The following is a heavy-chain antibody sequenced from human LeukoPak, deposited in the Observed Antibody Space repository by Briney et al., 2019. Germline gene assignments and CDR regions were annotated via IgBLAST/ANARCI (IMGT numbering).Heavy chain of an antibody. V-gene: IGHV4-59*01. CDR2: IYYSGST. Sequence: SETLSLTCSVSGGSISSYYWSWIRQPPGKGLEWIGYIYYSGSTNYNPSLKSRVTISVDTSKNQFSLKLSSVTAADTAVYYCARGPLPGFDYWGQGTLVTVSS. CDR1: GGSISSYY. D-gene: IGHD1-14*01. J-gene: IGHJ4*02. CDR3: ARGPLPGFDY.